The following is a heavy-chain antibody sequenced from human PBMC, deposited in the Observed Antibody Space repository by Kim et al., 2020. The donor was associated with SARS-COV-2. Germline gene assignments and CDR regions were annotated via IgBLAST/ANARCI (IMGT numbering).Heavy chain of an antibody. D-gene: IGHD3-9*01. CDR1: GYTFTSYY. Sequence: ASVKVSCKASGYTFTSYYMHWVRQAPGQGLEWMGIINPSGGSTSYAQKFQGRVTMTRDTSTSTVYMELSSLRSEDTAVYYCAREYRSREDWSTVLFDYWGQGTLVTVSS. CDR2: INPSGGST. V-gene: IGHV1-46*01. J-gene: IGHJ4*02. CDR3: AREYRSREDWSTVLFDY.